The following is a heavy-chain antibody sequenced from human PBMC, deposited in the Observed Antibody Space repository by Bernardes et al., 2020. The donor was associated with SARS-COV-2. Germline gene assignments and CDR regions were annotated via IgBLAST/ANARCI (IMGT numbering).Heavy chain of an antibody. CDR1: GFIVSNSA. J-gene: IGHJ5*02. CDR2: ISFGGEAT. CDR3: AKDRVDYDILTGYYKYNWFHP. V-gene: IGHV3-23*01. Sequence: GGSLRLSCAASGFIVSNSAMSWVRQAPGKGLEWVSGISFGGEATHYTDSVKGRFTISRDSSKNILFLQMNSLRAEDTAIYYCAKDRVDYDILTGYYKYNWFHPWGQGTLVTVSS. D-gene: IGHD3-9*01.